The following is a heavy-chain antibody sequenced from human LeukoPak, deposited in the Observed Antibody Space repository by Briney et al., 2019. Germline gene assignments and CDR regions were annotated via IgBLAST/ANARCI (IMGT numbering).Heavy chain of an antibody. CDR3: AKDATDYGDYVSVLFDY. CDR1: GFTFSIYA. CDR2: ISGSGGST. D-gene: IGHD4-17*01. Sequence: PGGSLRLSCAASGFTFSIYAMSWVRQAPGKGLEWVSAISGSGGSTYYADSVKGRFTISRDNSKNTLYLQMNSLRAEDTAVYYCAKDATDYGDYVSVLFDYWGQGTLVTVSS. J-gene: IGHJ4*02. V-gene: IGHV3-23*01.